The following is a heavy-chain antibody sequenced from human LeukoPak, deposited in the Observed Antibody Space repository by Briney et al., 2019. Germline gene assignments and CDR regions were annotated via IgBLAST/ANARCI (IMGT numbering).Heavy chain of an antibody. J-gene: IGHJ6*02. CDR1: GYTFSSYG. Sequence: ASVKVSCKASGYTFSSYGISWVRQAPGQGLEWMGWINGYNGNTNYAQKFQGRVTMTTDTSTSTASMELRSLRSDDSAVYYCAGRPVSTFTGMDVWGQGTTVTVSS. D-gene: IGHD4-17*01. CDR2: INGYNGNT. CDR3: AGRPVSTFTGMDV. V-gene: IGHV1-18*01.